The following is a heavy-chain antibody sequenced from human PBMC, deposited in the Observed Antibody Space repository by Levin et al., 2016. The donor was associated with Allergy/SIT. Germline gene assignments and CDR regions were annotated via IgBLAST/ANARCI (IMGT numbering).Heavy chain of an antibody. D-gene: IGHD3-22*01. J-gene: IGHJ4*02. CDR1: GGSFSGYY. CDR2: INHSGST. Sequence: SETLSLTCAVYGGSFSGYYWSWIRQPPGKGLEWIGEINHSGSTNYNPSLKSRVTISVDTSKNQFSLKLSSVTAADTAVYYCASRFLIYDSSGPVDYWGQGTLVTVSS. V-gene: IGHV4-34*01. CDR3: ASRFLIYDSSGPVDY.